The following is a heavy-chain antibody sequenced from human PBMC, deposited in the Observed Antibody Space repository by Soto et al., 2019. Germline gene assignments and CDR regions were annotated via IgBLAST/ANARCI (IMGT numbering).Heavy chain of an antibody. V-gene: IGHV3-11*01. CDR1: GFTFSDYY. D-gene: IGHD3-9*01. J-gene: IGHJ4*02. CDR3: ARSQDYDILTGYYSGLDY. CDR2: ISSSGSTI. Sequence: LRLSCAASGFTFSDYYMSWIRQAPGKGLEWVSYISSSGSTIYYADSVKGRFTISRDNAKNSLYLQMNSLRAEDTAVYYCARSQDYDILTGYYSGLDYWGQGTLVTVSS.